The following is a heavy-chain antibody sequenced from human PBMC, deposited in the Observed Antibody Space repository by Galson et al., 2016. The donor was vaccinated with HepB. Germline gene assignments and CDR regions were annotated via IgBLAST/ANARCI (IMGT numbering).Heavy chain of an antibody. CDR3: ARASLFWNNRESDAFDV. Sequence: SCKASGFTFSDFYIQWVRQSPGQGLQWVGRINPNSGIAVYAESFQGRVAMTADTSISTAYMELTWLKFDDTALYYCARASLFWNNRESDAFDVRGPGTMVTVSS. CDR2: INPNSGIA. J-gene: IGHJ3*01. V-gene: IGHV1-2*06. CDR1: GFTFSDFY. D-gene: IGHD3-3*01.